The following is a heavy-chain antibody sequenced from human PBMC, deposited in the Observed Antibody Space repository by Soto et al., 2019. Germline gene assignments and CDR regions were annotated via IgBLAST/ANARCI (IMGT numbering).Heavy chain of an antibody. Sequence: ASVKVSCKASGYTFTSYDINWVRQATGQGLEWMGWMNPNSGITGYAQKFQGRVTMTRNTSISTAYMELSSLRSEDTAVYYCARAYRYCSSTSCRKDAFDIWGQGTMVTVSS. CDR3: ARAYRYCSSTSCRKDAFDI. CDR2: MNPNSGIT. D-gene: IGHD2-2*01. CDR1: GYTFTSYD. V-gene: IGHV1-8*01. J-gene: IGHJ3*02.